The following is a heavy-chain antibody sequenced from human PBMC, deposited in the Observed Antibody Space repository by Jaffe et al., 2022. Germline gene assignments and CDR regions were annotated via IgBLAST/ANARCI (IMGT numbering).Heavy chain of an antibody. J-gene: IGHJ3*02. CDR1: GFTFSSYA. CDR2: ISGSGGST. D-gene: IGHD6-13*01. V-gene: IGHV3-23*01. Sequence: EVQLLESGGGLVQPGGSLRLSCAASGFTFSSYAMSWVRQAPGKGLEWVSAISGSGGSTYYADSVKGRFTISRDNSKNTLYLQMNSLRAEDTAVYYCASVPSYSSSWYKDAFDIWGQGTMVTVSS. CDR3: ASVPSYSSSWYKDAFDI.